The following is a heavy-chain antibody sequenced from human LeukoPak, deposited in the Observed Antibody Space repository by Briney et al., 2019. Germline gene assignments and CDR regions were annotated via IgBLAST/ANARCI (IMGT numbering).Heavy chain of an antibody. D-gene: IGHD3-3*01. V-gene: IGHV4-59*01. Sequence: SETLSLTCTVSGGSISSYYWSWIRQPPGKGLEWIGYISYSGSTNYNPSLKSRVTISLDTSKNQFSLKLSSVTAADTAVYYCARAILSGYPDSWGQGTLVIVFS. CDR2: ISYSGST. CDR1: GGSISSYY. CDR3: ARAILSGYPDS. J-gene: IGHJ4*02.